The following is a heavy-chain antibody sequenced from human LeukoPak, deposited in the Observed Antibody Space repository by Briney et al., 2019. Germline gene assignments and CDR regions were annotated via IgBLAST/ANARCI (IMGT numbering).Heavy chain of an antibody. CDR3: AKNLLGSEAFSWYFDL. CDR2: ISASGGGT. J-gene: IGHJ2*01. D-gene: IGHD1-26*01. Sequence: GGSLRLSCAASGFTFSTYSMNWVRQAPGKGLEWVSSISASGGGTVYADSVKGRVTISRDNSKNTLYLQMHSLRVEDTAVYSCAKNLLGSEAFSWYFDLWGRGTLVTVSS. V-gene: IGHV3-23*01. CDR1: GFTFSTYS.